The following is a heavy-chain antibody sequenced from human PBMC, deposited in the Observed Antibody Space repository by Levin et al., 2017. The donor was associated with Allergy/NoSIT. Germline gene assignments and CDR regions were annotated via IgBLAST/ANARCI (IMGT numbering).Heavy chain of an antibody. CDR3: ARTTVTTTRYSDY. D-gene: IGHD4-17*01. V-gene: IGHV3-23*01. Sequence: GESLKISCAASGFTFSSYAMSWVCQAPGKGLEWVSAISGSGGSTYYADSVKGRFTISRDNSKNTLYLQMNSLRAEDTAVYYCARTTVTTTRYSDYWGQGTLVTVSS. CDR1: GFTFSSYA. CDR2: ISGSGGST. J-gene: IGHJ4*02.